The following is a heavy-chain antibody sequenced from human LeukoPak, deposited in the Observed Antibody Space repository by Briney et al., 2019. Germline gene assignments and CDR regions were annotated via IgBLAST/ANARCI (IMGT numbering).Heavy chain of an antibody. J-gene: IGHJ6*03. CDR2: INHSGST. CDR3: ARGHLGWRLVLNYYYYYYMDV. D-gene: IGHD3/OR15-3a*01. Sequence: PSETLSLTCAVYGGSFSGYYWSWIRQPPGKGLEWIGEINHSGSTNYNPSLKSRVTISVDTSKNQFSLKLSSVTAADTAVYYCARGHLGWRLVLNYYYYYYMDVWGKGTTVTVSS. V-gene: IGHV4-34*01. CDR1: GGSFSGYY.